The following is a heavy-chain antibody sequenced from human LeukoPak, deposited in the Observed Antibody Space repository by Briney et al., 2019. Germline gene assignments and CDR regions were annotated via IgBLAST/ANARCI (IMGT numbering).Heavy chain of an antibody. Sequence: MASETLSLTCTVSGGSISSYYWSWIRQPPGKGLEWIAYISDIGSINYNLSLKSRVTISLDTSKNQFSLKLSSVTAADTAVYYCAGHHPRNTVDFWGQGTLVTVSS. CDR3: AGHHPRNTVDF. CDR2: ISDIGSI. D-gene: IGHD2/OR15-2a*01. CDR1: GGSISSYY. J-gene: IGHJ4*02. V-gene: IGHV4-59*08.